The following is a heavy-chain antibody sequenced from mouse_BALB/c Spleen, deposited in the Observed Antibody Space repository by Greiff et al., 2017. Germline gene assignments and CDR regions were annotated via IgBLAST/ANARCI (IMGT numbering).Heavy chain of an antibody. Sequence: QVQLKQPGAELVRPGASVKLSCKASGYTFTSYWINWVKQRPGQGLEWIGNIYPSDSYTNYNQKFKDKATLTVDKSSSTAYMQLSSPTSEDSAVYYCTRSEDYDYWGQGTTLTVSS. CDR1: GYTFTSYW. CDR3: TRSEDYDY. J-gene: IGHJ2*01. CDR2: IYPSDSYT. D-gene: IGHD2-4*01. V-gene: IGHV1-69*02.